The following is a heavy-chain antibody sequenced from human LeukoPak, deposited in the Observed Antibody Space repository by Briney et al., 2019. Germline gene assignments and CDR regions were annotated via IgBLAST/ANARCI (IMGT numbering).Heavy chain of an antibody. D-gene: IGHD3-10*01. J-gene: IGHJ4*02. Sequence: ASVKVSCKASGYTFTSSGISWVRQAPGQGLEWMGWISAYNGNRNYAQKFQGRVIMTTDTSTSTAYMELRSLRSDDTAVYYCATDGDRITMVRGVGGYWGQGTLVTVSS. CDR2: ISAYNGNR. CDR3: ATDGDRITMVRGVGGY. V-gene: IGHV1-18*01. CDR1: GYTFTSSG.